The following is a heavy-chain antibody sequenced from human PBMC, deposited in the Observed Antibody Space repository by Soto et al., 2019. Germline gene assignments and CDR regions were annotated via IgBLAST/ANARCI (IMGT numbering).Heavy chain of an antibody. J-gene: IGHJ4*02. CDR1: GXGFSNYG. CDR2: ISYDGSSK. V-gene: IGHV3-30*18. D-gene: IGHD2-8*01. Sequence: GSLRLSCAASGXGFSNYGMHWVRQAPGKGLEWVAVISYDGSSKYHADSVKGRFTISRDNSKNTLHLQMNSLRAEDTAVYYCSKDRRGGRAVLDSWGQGTPDTVSS. CDR3: SKDRRGGRAVLDS.